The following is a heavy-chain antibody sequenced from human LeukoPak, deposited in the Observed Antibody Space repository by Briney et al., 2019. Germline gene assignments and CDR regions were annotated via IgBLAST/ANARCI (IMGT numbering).Heavy chain of an antibody. CDR3: AKDDASIVVVTATALGY. Sequence: GGSLRLSCAASGFTLRSYVMHWVRQAPGKGLEWVAVIWDDGSDKDHADSVKGRLTVSRDNSKNTLYLQMNSLRAEDTAVYYCAKDDASIVVVTATALGYWGQGTLVTVSS. CDR1: GFTLRSYV. D-gene: IGHD2-21*02. J-gene: IGHJ4*02. V-gene: IGHV3-33*06. CDR2: IWDDGSDK.